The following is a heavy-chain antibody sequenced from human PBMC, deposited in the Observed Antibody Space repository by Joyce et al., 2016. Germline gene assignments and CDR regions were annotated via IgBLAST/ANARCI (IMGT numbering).Heavy chain of an antibody. Sequence: QVQLKQSGPGLVKPAQTLSLTCAIPGDSVPSNRAAWNWIRQSPSRGLEGLGRAYYRSKWVYDYAVSVESRRTINADTSKNQVSLQLNSVTPEDTAGYYCARVGASFYPAYDVWGQGTMVTVSS. CDR2: AYYRSKWVY. CDR1: GDSVPSNRAA. CDR3: ARVGASFYPAYDV. D-gene: IGHD1-26*01. V-gene: IGHV6-1*01. J-gene: IGHJ3*01.